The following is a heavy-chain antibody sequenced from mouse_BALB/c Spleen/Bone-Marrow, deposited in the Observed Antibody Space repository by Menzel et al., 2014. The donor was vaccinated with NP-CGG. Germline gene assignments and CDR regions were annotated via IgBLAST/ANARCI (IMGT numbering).Heavy chain of an antibody. V-gene: IGHV1S81*02. CDR3: ARGFHC. J-gene: IGHJ2*01. CDR1: GYTFTNYW. CDR2: INPSNGRT. Sequence: VQLQQSGAELVKPGASVKLSCKASGYTFTNYWMHWVKQRPGQGLEWIGEINPSNGRTNYNEKFKSKATLTVDKSSSTAYMQLSSLTSEDSAVYYCARGFHCWGQGTPLPVST.